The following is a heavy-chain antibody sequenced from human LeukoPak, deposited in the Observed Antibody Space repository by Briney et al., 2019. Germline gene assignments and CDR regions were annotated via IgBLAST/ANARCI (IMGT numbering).Heavy chain of an antibody. D-gene: IGHD5-18*01. CDR1: GYSISSGYY. Sequence: SETLSLTCTVSGYSISSGYYWGWIRQPPGKGLEWIGSIYHSGSAYYNPSFKSRVTISVDTSKNQFSLKLSSVTAADTAVYYCAREKDTAMAESFDYWGQGTLVTVSS. V-gene: IGHV4-38-2*02. CDR2: IYHSGSA. J-gene: IGHJ4*02. CDR3: AREKDTAMAESFDY.